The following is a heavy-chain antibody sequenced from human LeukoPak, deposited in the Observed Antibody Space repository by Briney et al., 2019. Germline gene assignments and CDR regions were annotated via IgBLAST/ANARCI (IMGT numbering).Heavy chain of an antibody. CDR3: ARGSTGGWFGELENWFDP. D-gene: IGHD3-10*01. J-gene: IGHJ5*02. CDR1: GFSFSTYE. CDR2: ISSTTKTI. V-gene: IGHV3-48*03. Sequence: PGGSLRLSCAASGFSFSTYEMNWVRQAPGKGLEWVSYISSTTKTIYYADSVKGRFTISRDNAKNSLFLQMNSLRSDDTAVYYCARGSTGGWFGELENWFDPWGQGTLVTVSS.